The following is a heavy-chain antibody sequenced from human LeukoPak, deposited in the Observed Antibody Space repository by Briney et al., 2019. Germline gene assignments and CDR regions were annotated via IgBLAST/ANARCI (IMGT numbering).Heavy chain of an antibody. CDR1: GFTFSSYG. V-gene: IGHV3-30*03. CDR2: ISYDGSNK. Sequence: GGSLRLSCAASGFTFSSYGMHWVRQAPGKGLEWVAVISYDGSNKYYADSVKGRFTISRDNSKNTLYLQMNSLRAEDTAVYYCGRTKGMDVWGQGTTVTVSS. CDR3: GRTKGMDV. J-gene: IGHJ6*02.